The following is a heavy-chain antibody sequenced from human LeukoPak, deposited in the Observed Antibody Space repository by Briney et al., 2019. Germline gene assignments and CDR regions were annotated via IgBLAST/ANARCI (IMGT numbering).Heavy chain of an antibody. Sequence: PSETLSLTCTVSGGSISSYYWSWIRQPPGKGLEWIGYIYYSGSTNYNPSLKSRVTISVDTSKNQFSLKLSSVTAADTAVYYCARPATPSSSWYLALDYWGQGTLVTVSS. J-gene: IGHJ4*02. CDR1: GGSISSYY. V-gene: IGHV4-59*12. CDR3: ARPATPSSSWYLALDY. D-gene: IGHD6-13*01. CDR2: IYYSGST.